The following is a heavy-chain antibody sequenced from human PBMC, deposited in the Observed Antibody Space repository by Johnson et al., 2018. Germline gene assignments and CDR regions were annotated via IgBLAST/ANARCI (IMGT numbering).Heavy chain of an antibody. CDR2: IKQDGSEK. V-gene: IGHV3-7*01. CDR1: GFTFSSYW. J-gene: IGHJ6*02. D-gene: IGHD1-14*01. Sequence: VQLGESGGGLVQPGRSLRLCCTASGFTFSSYWMSWVRQAPGKGLEWVANIKQDGSEKYDVDSVKGRFTISRNNAKNSLSLQMNSLRAEDTAVYYCARLTHGMDVWGQGTTVTVSS. CDR3: ARLTHGMDV.